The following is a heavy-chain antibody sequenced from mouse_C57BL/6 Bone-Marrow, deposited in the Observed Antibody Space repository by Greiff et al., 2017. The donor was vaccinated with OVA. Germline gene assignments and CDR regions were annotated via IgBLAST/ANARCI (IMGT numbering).Heavy chain of an antibody. Sequence: VQLQQSGPGLVQPSQSLSITCTVSGFSLTSYGVHWVRQSPGKGLEWLGVIWSGGSKDYNAAFISRLSISKDNSKSQVFFKMNSLQADDAAIYYCAREEYGYDRGGQGTLVTVSA. V-gene: IGHV2-2*01. J-gene: IGHJ3*01. D-gene: IGHD2-2*01. CDR1: GFSLTSYG. CDR3: AREEYGYDR. CDR2: IWSGGSK.